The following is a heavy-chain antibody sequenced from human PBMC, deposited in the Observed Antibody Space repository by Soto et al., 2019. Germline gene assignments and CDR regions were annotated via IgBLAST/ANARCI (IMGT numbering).Heavy chain of an antibody. CDR2: INPSGGST. D-gene: IGHD3-22*01. CDR3: AKDGAYYDSSGYAFTI. J-gene: IGHJ3*02. CDR1: RYAFTSYY. Sequence: ASVKVSCKASRYAFTSYYMHWVRHAPGQGLEWMGIINPSGGSTSYAQKFQGRVTMTRDTSTSTVYMEVSRLGTEDTAVYCCAKDGAYYDSSGYAFTIWGQGAMVTVSS. V-gene: IGHV1-46*01.